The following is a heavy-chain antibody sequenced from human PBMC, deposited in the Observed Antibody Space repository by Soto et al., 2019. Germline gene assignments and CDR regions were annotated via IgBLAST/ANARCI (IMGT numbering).Heavy chain of an antibody. CDR1: GFTFSSYA. CDR3: ARDPTYFQLWSGYYSPPDFYYYYGMDV. CDR2: ISYDGSNK. Sequence: GGSLRLSCPASGFTFSSYAMHWVRQAPGKGLEWVAVISYDGSNKYNADSVKGRFTIHRDNSKNTLYLQMNSLRAEDTAVYYCARDPTYFQLWSGYYSPPDFYYYYGMDVWGQGTTVTVSS. V-gene: IGHV3-30-3*01. D-gene: IGHD3-3*01. J-gene: IGHJ6*02.